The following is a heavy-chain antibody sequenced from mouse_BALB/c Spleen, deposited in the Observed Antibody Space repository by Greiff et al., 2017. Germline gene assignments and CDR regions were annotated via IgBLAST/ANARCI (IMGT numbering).Heavy chain of an antibody. CDR1: GFTFSSYT. Sequence: EVKLQESGGGLVKPGGSLKLSCAASGFTFSSYTMSWVRQTPEKRLEWVATISSGGGNTYYPDSVKGRFTISRDNAKNNLYLQMSSLRSEDTALYYCARYGSSPYYFDYWGQGTTLTVSS. V-gene: IGHV5-9*03. D-gene: IGHD1-1*01. CDR3: ARYGSSPYYFDY. CDR2: ISSGGGNT. J-gene: IGHJ2*01.